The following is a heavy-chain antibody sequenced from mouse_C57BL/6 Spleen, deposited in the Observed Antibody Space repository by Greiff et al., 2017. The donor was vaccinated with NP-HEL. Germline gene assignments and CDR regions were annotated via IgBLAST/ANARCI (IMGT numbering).Heavy chain of an antibody. CDR2: IWRGGST. Sequence: QVQLQQSGPGLVQPSQSLSITCTVSGFSLTSYGVHWVRQSPGKGLEWLGVIWRGGSTDYNAAFISRLSISKDNSKSQVFFKMNSLQADDTAIYYCARNSVHYYGSDFDVWGTGTTVTVSS. V-gene: IGHV2-2*01. CDR3: ARNSVHYYGSDFDV. D-gene: IGHD1-1*01. CDR1: GFSLTSYG. J-gene: IGHJ1*03.